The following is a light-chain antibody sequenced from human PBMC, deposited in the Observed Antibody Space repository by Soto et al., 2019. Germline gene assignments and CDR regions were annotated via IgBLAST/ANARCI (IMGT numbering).Light chain of an antibody. CDR2: GDS. CDR3: QQYYDWPQT. Sequence: EIVITQSPVTLSVSPGERATLSCTASQRIGSNLAWYQQKPGQAPRILIYGDSTRATGIPDTFSGTGSATALNLTISRLQSDDVAVYYCQQYYDWPQTCGQGTKVEIK. V-gene: IGKV3-15*01. J-gene: IGKJ1*01. CDR1: QRIGSN.